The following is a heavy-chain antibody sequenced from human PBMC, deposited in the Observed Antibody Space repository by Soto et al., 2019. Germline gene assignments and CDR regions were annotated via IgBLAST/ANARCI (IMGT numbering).Heavy chain of an antibody. CDR2: ISGSGTST. Sequence: GSLRLSCAASGFTFSSYAMSWVRQAPGKGLEWVSGISGSGTSTYFADSVTGRFTISRDNSKDTLYLQMNSLRAEDTAVYYCAKDRKSGSGWYWDYWGQGALVTVSS. V-gene: IGHV3-23*01. CDR3: AKDRKSGSGWYWDY. D-gene: IGHD6-19*01. J-gene: IGHJ4*02. CDR1: GFTFSSYA.